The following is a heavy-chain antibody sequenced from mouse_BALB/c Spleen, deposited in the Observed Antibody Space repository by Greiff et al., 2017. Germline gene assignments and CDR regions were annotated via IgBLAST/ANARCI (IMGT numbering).Heavy chain of an antibody. CDR2: ISYSGST. CDR1: GDSITSGY. V-gene: IGHV3-8*02. J-gene: IGHJ4*01. CDR3: ARENYYGSRYYAMDY. Sequence: EVKVEESGPSLVKPSQTLSLTCSVTGDSITSGYWNWIRKFPGNKLEYMGYISYSGSTYYNPSLKSRISITRDTSKNQYYLQLNSVTTEDTATYYCARENYYGSRYYAMDYWGQGTSVTVSS. D-gene: IGHD1-1*01.